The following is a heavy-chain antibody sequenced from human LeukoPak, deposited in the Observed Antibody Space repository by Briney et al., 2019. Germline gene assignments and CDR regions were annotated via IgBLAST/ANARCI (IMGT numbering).Heavy chain of an antibody. CDR1: GFTFSSYS. CDR2: ISSSSSYI. J-gene: IGHJ4*02. CDR3: ARGPSIVVVPAAPDY. D-gene: IGHD2-2*01. Sequence: PGGSLRLSCAASGFTFSSYSMNWVRQAPGKGLEWVSSISSSSSYIYYADSVKGGFTISRDNAKNSLYLQMNSLRAEDTAVYYCARGPSIVVVPAAPDYWGQGTLVTVSS. V-gene: IGHV3-21*01.